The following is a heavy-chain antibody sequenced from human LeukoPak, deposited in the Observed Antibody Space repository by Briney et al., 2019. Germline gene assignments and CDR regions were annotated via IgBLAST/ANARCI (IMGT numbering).Heavy chain of an antibody. Sequence: PGGSLRLSCAASGFTVSSNYMSWVRQAPGKGLEWVSVIYSGGSTYYADSVKGRFTISKDNSKSTLWLQMNSLRAEATALYDCAKDRGRGVVIPFDYWGQGTLVTVSS. CDR1: GFTVSSNY. V-gene: IGHV3-53*01. CDR3: AKDRGRGVVIPFDY. D-gene: IGHD3-3*01. CDR2: IYSGGST. J-gene: IGHJ4*02.